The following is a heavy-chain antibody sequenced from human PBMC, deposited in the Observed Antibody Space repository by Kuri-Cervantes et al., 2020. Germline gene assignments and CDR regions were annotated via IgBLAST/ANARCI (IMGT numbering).Heavy chain of an antibody. V-gene: IGHV1-2*02. D-gene: IGHD3-10*01. CDR3: ARSARGVIITQPRDY. CDR1: GYIFTGHY. J-gene: IGHJ4*02. CDR2: INPNSGGT. Sequence: ASVKVSCKASGYIFTGHYLHWVRQAPGRGLEWIGWINPNSGGTNYAQKLQGRVTMTTDTSTSTAYMELRSLRSDDTAVYYCARSARGVIITQPRDYWGQGTLVTVSS.